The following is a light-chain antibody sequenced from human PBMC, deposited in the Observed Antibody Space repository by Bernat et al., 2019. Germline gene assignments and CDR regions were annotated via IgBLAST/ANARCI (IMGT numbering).Light chain of an antibody. CDR2: SDN. CDR1: SSNIGRNS. V-gene: IGLV1-44*01. CDR3: AAWDNSLNGYWV. J-gene: IGLJ3*02. Sequence: QSVLTQPPSASGPPGQRVTISCSGSSSNIGRNSVNWYQQVPGPAPRLLMYSDNQRPSGVPDRFSGSKSGTSASLAIRGLQSEDEADYYCAAWDNSLNGYWVFGGGTKLTV.